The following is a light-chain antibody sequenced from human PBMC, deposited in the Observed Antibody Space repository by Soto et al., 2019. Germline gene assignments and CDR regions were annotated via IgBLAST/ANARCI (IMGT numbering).Light chain of an antibody. CDR1: QSINHY. V-gene: IGKV1-12*01. CDR3: QQAYTLPFT. J-gene: IGKJ5*01. CDR2: SAS. Sequence: DIQMTQSPSSVSASVGDRFTITCRASQSINHYLAWFQQKPGRAPKLLVYSASSLQSGVPSRFSGSGSGTDFNLTITNLQPEDFTTYYCQQAYTLPFTFGQGTRLEI.